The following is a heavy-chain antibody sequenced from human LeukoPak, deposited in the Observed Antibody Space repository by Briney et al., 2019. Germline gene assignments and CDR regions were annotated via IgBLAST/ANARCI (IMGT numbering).Heavy chain of an antibody. CDR1: GASISGSGYY. J-gene: IGHJ4*02. CDR2: IYYTGST. Sequence: SETLSLTCAVSGASISGSGYYLGWIRQPPGKGLEWIGNIYYTGSTYYNASLQSRVTISIDMSKNQFSLKLNSVTAADTAVYFCARIKAVVTPWVFDYWGQGNLVTVSS. V-gene: IGHV4-39*07. CDR3: ARIKAVVTPWVFDY. D-gene: IGHD4-23*01.